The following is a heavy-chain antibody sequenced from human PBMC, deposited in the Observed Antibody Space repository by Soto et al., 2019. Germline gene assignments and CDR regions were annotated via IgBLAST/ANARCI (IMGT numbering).Heavy chain of an antibody. V-gene: IGHV1-18*01. Sequence: GASVKVSCKASGYTFHNYGVSWVRQAPGQGLEWMGRISAYNYNTNYAQKFQGWVTMTRDTSISTAYMELSRLRSDDTAVYYCARGTYYYDSSGSFAFDYWGQGTLVTVSS. J-gene: IGHJ4*02. CDR2: ISAYNYNT. CDR1: GYTFHNYG. CDR3: ARGTYYYDSSGSFAFDY. D-gene: IGHD3-22*01.